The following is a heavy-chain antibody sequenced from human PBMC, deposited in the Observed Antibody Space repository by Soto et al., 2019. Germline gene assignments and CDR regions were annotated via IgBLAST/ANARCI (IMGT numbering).Heavy chain of an antibody. Sequence: EVQLVESGGGLVQPGGSLRLSCAASGFTFSSYWMSWVRQAPGKGLEWVANIKQDGSEKYYVDSVKGRFTISRDNAKNSLYLQMNSLRAEDTAVYYCARVGGSYSIYYYYYGMDVWGQGTKVTVSS. J-gene: IGHJ6*02. CDR2: IKQDGSEK. CDR3: ARVGGSYSIYYYYYGMDV. D-gene: IGHD1-26*01. CDR1: GFTFSSYW. V-gene: IGHV3-7*01.